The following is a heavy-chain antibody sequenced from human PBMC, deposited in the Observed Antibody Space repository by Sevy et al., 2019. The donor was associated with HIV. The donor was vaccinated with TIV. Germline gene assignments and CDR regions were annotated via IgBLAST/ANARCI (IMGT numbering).Heavy chain of an antibody. CDR3: ATVGLGYYSGSSYYQGDWFDP. D-gene: IGHD2-15*01. CDR2: LDPGNGEI. CDR1: GYSLSKLS. V-gene: IGHV1-24*01. J-gene: IGHJ5*02. Sequence: ASVKVSGKVFGYSLSKLSMHWVRQAPGKGLEWMGSLDPGNGEITYAQTLQGRVTMTGDNSTETAYMELSGLTSEDTATYYCATVGLGYYSGSSYYQGDWFDPWGQGTLVTVSS.